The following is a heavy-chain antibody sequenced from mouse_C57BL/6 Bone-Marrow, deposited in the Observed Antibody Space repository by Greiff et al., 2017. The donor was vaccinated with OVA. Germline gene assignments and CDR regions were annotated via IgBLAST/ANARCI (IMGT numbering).Heavy chain of an antibody. J-gene: IGHJ3*01. CDR2: IDPATGNT. CDR1: GFNITNTY. D-gene: IGHD2-10*02. CDR3: ARGGVWKFAY. V-gene: IGHV14-3*01. Sequence: VQLQQSVAELVRPGASVKLSCTASGFNITNTYMHWVKQRPEQALEWIGRIDPATGNTKYAPKFQGKATITDDSSSNTAYLQLSSLTSEATAIYYCARGGVWKFAYWGQGTLVTVSA.